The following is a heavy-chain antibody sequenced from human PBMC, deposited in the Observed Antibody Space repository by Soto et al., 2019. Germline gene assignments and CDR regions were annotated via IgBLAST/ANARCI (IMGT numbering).Heavy chain of an antibody. CDR2: IYPGDSDT. Sequence: RGGSRQISCKGSGYSFPIFWIGCVRQVPGKGLEWVGTIYPGDSDTKYSPSFEGQVTLSVDKSITTAYLEWNSLKDSDSAIYYCARHPRHDAGGYYYWGQGTQVTVSS. V-gene: IGHV5-51*01. J-gene: IGHJ4*02. CDR3: ARHPRHDAGGYYY. D-gene: IGHD2-21*02. CDR1: GYSFPIFW.